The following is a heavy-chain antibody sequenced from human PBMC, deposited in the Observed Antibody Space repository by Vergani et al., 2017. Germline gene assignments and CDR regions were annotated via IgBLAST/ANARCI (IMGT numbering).Heavy chain of an antibody. Sequence: QVQLVESGGGVVQPGRSLRLSCTPSSFKLGDYGMHWVRQAPGRGLEWVSMTWYEGNNNYYADSVKGRFTISKDISKNTLYLQMNSLGGDDTAVYYCARGTRDTPSSLDYWGQGTLVTVSS. D-gene: IGHD5-24*01. CDR3: ARGTRDTPSSLDY. CDR1: SFKLGDYG. CDR2: TWYEGNNN. J-gene: IGHJ4*02. V-gene: IGHV3-33*01.